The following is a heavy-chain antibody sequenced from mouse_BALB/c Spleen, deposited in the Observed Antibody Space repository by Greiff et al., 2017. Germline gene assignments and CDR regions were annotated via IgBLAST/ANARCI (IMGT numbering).Heavy chain of an antibody. Sequence: EVQLVESGGGLVKPGGSLKLSCAASGFTFSSYAMSWVRQTTEKRLEWVASISSGGSTYYPDSVKGRFTISRDNARNILYLQMSSLRSEDTAMYYCAREGYGSSTYWYFDVWGAGTTVTVSS. J-gene: IGHJ1*01. D-gene: IGHD1-1*01. V-gene: IGHV5-6-5*01. CDR3: AREGYGSSTYWYFDV. CDR1: GFTFSSYA. CDR2: ISSGGST.